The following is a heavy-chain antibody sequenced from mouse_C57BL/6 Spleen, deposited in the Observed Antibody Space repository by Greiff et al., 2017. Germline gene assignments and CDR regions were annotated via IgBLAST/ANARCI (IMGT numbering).Heavy chain of an antibody. CDR3: AREGNDGCLDY. V-gene: IGHV3-6*01. CDR2: ISYDGSN. Sequence: ESGPGLVKPSQSLSLTCSVTGYSITSGYYWNWIRQFPGNKLEWMGYISYDGSNNYNPSLKNRISITRDTSKNQFFLKLNSVTTEDTATYYCAREGNDGCLDYWGQGTTLTVSS. CDR1: GYSITSGYY. J-gene: IGHJ2*01. D-gene: IGHD2-3*01.